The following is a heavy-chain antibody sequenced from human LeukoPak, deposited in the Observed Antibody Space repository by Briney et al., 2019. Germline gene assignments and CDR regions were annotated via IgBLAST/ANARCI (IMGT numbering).Heavy chain of an antibody. CDR1: GFSFSSYS. D-gene: IGHD6-13*01. CDR3: ARRAAAGHLDGFDI. Sequence: GGSLRLSCAASGFSFSSYSMNWVRQPPGRGLEWVSYISGSDNTRSYADSMKGRFTISRDNAKSSLSLQMNSLRAEDTAVYYCARRAAAGHLDGFDIWGQGTLITVSS. V-gene: IGHV3-48*03. CDR2: ISGSDNTR. J-gene: IGHJ3*02.